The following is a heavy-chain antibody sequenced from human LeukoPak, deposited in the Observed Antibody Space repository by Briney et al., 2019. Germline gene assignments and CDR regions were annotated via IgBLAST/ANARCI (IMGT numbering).Heavy chain of an antibody. Sequence: VASVKVSCKASGGTFISYAISWVRQAPGQGREWMGRIIPIFGIANYAQKFQGRVTITADKSTSTAYMELSSLRSEDTAVYYCAREWGYPDYPWGQGTLVTVSS. J-gene: IGHJ5*02. CDR3: AREWGYPDYP. V-gene: IGHV1-69*04. CDR2: IIPIFGIA. D-gene: IGHD5-18*01. CDR1: GGTFISYA.